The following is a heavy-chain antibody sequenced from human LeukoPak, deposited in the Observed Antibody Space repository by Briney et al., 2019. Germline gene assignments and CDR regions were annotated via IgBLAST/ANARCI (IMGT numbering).Heavy chain of an antibody. CDR1: GGTFSSYA. V-gene: IGHV1-69*06. CDR3: ARSYDSSGYYDLPFDY. J-gene: IGHJ4*02. CDR2: IIPIFGTA. D-gene: IGHD3-22*01. Sequence: ASVKVSCKASGGTFSSYAISWVRQAPGQGLEWMGGIIPIFGTANYAQKFQGRVTITADKSTSTAYMELSSLRSEDTAVYYCARSYDSSGYYDLPFDYWGQGTLVTVSS.